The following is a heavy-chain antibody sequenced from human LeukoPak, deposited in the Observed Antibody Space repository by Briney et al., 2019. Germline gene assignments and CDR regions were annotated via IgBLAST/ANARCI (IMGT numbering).Heavy chain of an antibody. CDR2: ISAKNGNK. CDR3: ARDQGSGWYYFHY. Sequence: GASVKVSCKASGYIFTSYGISWVRLAPGQGLEWMGWISAKNGNKNHAQQVQGRVTMTTDTSPSKAYMLLRSLRSADTTVYYCARDQGSGWYYFHYWSEGTLVTVSS. CDR1: GYIFTSYG. V-gene: IGHV1-18*01. D-gene: IGHD6-19*01. J-gene: IGHJ4*02.